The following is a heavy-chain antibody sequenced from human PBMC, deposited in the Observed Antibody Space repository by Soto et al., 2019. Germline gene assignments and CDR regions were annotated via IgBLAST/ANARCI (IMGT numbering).Heavy chain of an antibody. Sequence: FLRLSCAASGCIFSSYGMTWARQAPGKGPEWGSGISDSGGRTYYADSVRGRLTISSDNSKNTLYLQMNSLRVEDTAIYYCVKEPNTGSFCINPSCGQGTMVTVYS. V-gene: IGHV3-23*01. J-gene: IGHJ5*02. D-gene: IGHD2-15*01. CDR1: GCIFSSYG. CDR3: VKEPNTGSFCINPS. CDR2: ISDSGGRT.